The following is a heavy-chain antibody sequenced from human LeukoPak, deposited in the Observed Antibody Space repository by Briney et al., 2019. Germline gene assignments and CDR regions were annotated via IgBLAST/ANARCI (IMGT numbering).Heavy chain of an antibody. CDR1: GGTFSSYA. J-gene: IGHJ2*01. CDR3: AVAAVTQDWYFDL. D-gene: IGHD2-15*01. Sequence: SVKVSCKASGGTFSSYAISWVRQAPGQGLEWMGGIIPIFGTPKYAGKFQGRVTITADEFTSTAYMELSSLRSEDTAVFYCAVAAVTQDWYFDLWGRGTLVTVSS. V-gene: IGHV1-69*13. CDR2: IIPIFGTP.